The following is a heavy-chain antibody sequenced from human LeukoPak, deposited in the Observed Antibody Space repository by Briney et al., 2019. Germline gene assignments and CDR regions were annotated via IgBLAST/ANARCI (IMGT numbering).Heavy chain of an antibody. CDR1: GGSISSGGYY. Sequence: SETLSLTCTVSGGSISSGGYYWSWIRQPPGKGLEWIGYIYHSGSTYYNPSLKSRVTISVDRSKNQFSLKLSSVTAADTAVYYCARDRGPYCSSTSCPPVYWGQGTLVTVSS. J-gene: IGHJ4*02. V-gene: IGHV4-30-2*01. CDR2: IYHSGST. CDR3: ARDRGPYCSSTSCPPVY. D-gene: IGHD2-2*01.